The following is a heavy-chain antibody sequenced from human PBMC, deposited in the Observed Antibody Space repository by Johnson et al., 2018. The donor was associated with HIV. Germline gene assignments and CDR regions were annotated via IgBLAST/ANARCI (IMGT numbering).Heavy chain of an antibody. V-gene: IGHV3-30*04. D-gene: IGHD2-2*01. CDR1: GFTFSSYA. J-gene: IGHJ3*02. CDR3: ARGGPQLRDAFDI. Sequence: VQVVESGGGVVQPGRSLRLSCAASGFTFSSYAMHWVRQAPGKGLEWVAVISYDGRNKYYADSVKGRFTISRDNAKNSLYLQMNSLRAEDTAVYSCARGGPQLRDAFDIWGQGTMVTVSS. CDR2: ISYDGRNK.